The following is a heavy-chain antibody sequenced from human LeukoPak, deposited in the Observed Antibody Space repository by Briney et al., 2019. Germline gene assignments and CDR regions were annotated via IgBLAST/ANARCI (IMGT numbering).Heavy chain of an antibody. CDR1: GFTFSSYA. V-gene: IGHV3-30-3*01. CDR2: ISYDGSNK. D-gene: IGHD3-10*01. J-gene: IGHJ4*02. CDR3: ASADFHYGSGSYYNGFDY. Sequence: PGGSLRLSCAASGFTFSSYAMHWVRQAPGKGLEWVAVISYDGSNKYYADSVKGRFTISRDNSKNTLYLQMNSLRAEDTAVYYCASADFHYGSGSYYNGFDYWGQGTLVTVSS.